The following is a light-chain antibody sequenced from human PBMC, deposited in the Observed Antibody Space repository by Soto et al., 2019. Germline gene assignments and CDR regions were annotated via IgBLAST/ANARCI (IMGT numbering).Light chain of an antibody. CDR2: GAS. CDR1: QSVSSNY. CDR3: QQRSNWPLT. J-gene: IGKJ4*01. V-gene: IGKV3D-20*02. Sequence: EIVLTQSPGTLSLSPGEGASLSCRASQSVSSNYLAWYQLKPGQAPRLLIYGASSRATGIPDRFSGSGSGTDFTLTISSLEPEDFAVYYCQQRSNWPLTFGGGTKVDI.